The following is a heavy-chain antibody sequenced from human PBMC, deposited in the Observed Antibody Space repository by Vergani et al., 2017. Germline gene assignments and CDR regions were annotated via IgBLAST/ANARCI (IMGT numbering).Heavy chain of an antibody. V-gene: IGHV4-30-2*01. CDR3: ARDLGGGPPDYYYYMDV. CDR2: IYHSGST. CDR1: GSSISSGGYS. D-gene: IGHD3-16*01. J-gene: IGHJ6*03. Sequence: QLQLQESASGLVKPSQTLSLTCAVSGSSISSGGYSWSWIRQPPGKGLEWIGYIYHSGSTYYNPSLKSRVTISVDRSKNQFSLKLSSVTAADTAMYYCARDLGGGPPDYYYYMDVWGKGTTVTVSS.